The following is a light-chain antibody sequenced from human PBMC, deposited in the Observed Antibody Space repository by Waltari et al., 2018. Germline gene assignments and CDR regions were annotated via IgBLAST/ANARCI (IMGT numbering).Light chain of an antibody. V-gene: IGLV2-23*01. J-gene: IGLJ3*02. CDR3: SSYTGTATPRV. CDR2: EGG. CDR1: RSGVGGYHL. Sequence: QSALTQPASVSGSPGQSITIPCTEARSGVGGYHLVSWYQQNPGKAPKVILYEGGKRPSGVSNRFSGSKSGNTASLTISGLQADDEADYFCSSYTGTATPRVFGGGTRLTVL.